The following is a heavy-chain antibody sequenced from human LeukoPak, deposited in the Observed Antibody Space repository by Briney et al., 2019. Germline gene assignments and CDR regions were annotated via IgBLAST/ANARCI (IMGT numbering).Heavy chain of an antibody. CDR1: GGSISGGGYY. V-gene: IGHV4-31*03. CDR3: ARERGGLDY. D-gene: IGHD3-10*01. CDR2: NYYSGSI. J-gene: IGHJ4*02. Sequence: SETLSLTCPVPGGSISGGGYYWSWIRQHPGKGVEWIWCNYYSGSIYYIPSLKSRVTISVDTSKNQFSLKLSSVTAADTAVYYCARERGGLDYWGQGTLVTVSS.